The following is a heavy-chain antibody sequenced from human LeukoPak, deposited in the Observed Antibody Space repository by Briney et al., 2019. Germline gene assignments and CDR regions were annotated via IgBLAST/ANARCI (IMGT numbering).Heavy chain of an antibody. CDR1: GFTFSSYA. D-gene: IGHD6-19*01. CDR2: ISGSGGST. CDR3: AKIPVSYSSGWSNFDY. Sequence: TGGSLRLSCAASGFTFSSYAMSWVRQPPGKGLEWVSGISGSGGSTYYADSVKGRFTISRVNSKNPLYLQMNSLRAEDTAVYYCAKIPVSYSSGWSNFDYWGQGTLVTVSS. V-gene: IGHV3-23*01. J-gene: IGHJ4*02.